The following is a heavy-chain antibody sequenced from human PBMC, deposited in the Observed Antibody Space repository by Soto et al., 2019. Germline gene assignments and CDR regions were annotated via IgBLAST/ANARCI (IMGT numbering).Heavy chain of an antibody. V-gene: IGHV1-18*01. Sequence: QVQLVQSGAEVKKPGASVKVSCKASGYTFTSYGISWVRQAPGQGLEWMGWINPYNGNTNYAQKRQGRVTMTTDTPPNTAYMELRSLGSDDTAVYYCARDGFGIDYWGQGTLVTVSS. CDR1: GYTFTSYG. CDR3: ARDGFGIDY. CDR2: INPYNGNT. D-gene: IGHD3-16*01. J-gene: IGHJ4*02.